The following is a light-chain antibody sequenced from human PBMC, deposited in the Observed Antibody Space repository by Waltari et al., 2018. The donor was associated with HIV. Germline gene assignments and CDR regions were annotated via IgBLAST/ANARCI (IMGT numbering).Light chain of an antibody. CDR2: HNP. Sequence: HSTLTQPPSVSGAPGQRIPISCAGNMSNLVAGSAVHWSQQFPGSAPKLLIFHNPNRPSGVPDRVSGSKSGPSASLSITGLQTEDEADYYCQSYDASLSGLWVFGGGTRLTVL. CDR1: MSNLVAGSA. J-gene: IGLJ3*02. V-gene: IGLV1-40*01. CDR3: QSYDASLSGLWV.